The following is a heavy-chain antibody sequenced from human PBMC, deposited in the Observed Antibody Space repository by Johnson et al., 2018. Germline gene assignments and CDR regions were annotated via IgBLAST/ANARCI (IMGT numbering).Heavy chain of an antibody. CDR3: AADDAGNSFVH. D-gene: IGHD4-23*01. CDR2: IIPIFGTT. J-gene: IGHJ4*02. V-gene: IGHV1-69*01. Sequence: QVQLVESGAEVKKPGSSVKVSCKASGGTFSNYAISWVRQAPGQGLEWMGGIIPIFGTTNYAQTFQGRVTITADESTSTADMERSSLRPADTAVYYCAADDAGNSFVHWGQGTLVTVSS. CDR1: GGTFSNYA.